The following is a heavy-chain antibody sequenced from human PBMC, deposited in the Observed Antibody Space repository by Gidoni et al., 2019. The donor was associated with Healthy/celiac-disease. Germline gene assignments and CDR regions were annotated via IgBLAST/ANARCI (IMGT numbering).Heavy chain of an antibody. Sequence: EVQLVESGGGLVKPGRSLRLSCTASGFTFGDYAMSWFRQAPGKGLEWVGFIRSKADGGTTEYAASVKGRFTISRDDSKSIAYLQMNSLKTEDTAVYYCTSDCGGDCYPLDYWGQGTLVTVSS. CDR2: IRSKADGGTT. V-gene: IGHV3-49*05. CDR3: TSDCGGDCYPLDY. J-gene: IGHJ4*02. D-gene: IGHD2-21*02. CDR1: GFTFGDYA.